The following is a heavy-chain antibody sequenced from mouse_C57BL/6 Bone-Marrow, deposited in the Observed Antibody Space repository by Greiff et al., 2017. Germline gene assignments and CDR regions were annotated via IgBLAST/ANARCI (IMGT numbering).Heavy chain of an antibody. J-gene: IGHJ4*01. V-gene: IGHV1-81*01. CDR3: ERRRFGSRVYYYAMDY. CDR2: IYPRSGNT. Sequence: QVQLQQSGAELARPGASVKLSCKASGYTFTSYGISWVKQRTGQGLEWIGEIYPRSGNTYYNEKFKGKATLTADKSSSTAYMELRSLTSEDSAVYFGERRRFGSRVYYYAMDYWGQGTSVTVSS. D-gene: IGHD1-1*01. CDR1: GYTFTSYG.